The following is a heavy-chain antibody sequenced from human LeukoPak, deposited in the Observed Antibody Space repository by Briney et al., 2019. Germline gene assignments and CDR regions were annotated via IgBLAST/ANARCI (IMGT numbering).Heavy chain of an antibody. V-gene: IGHV3-23*01. D-gene: IGHD5-18*01. CDR3: AKDSNTAMVLSNFDY. CDR1: GFTFSSYA. J-gene: IGHJ4*02. CDR2: ISGSGGST. Sequence: GGSLRLSCAASGFTFSSYAMSWVRQAPGKGLEWVTAISGSGGSTYYADSVKGRFTISRGNSKNTLYLQMNSLRAEDTAVYYCAKDSNTAMVLSNFDYWGQGTLVTVSS.